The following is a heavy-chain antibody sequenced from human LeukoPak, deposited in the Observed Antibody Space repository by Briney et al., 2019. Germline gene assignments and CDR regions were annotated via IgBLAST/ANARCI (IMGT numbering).Heavy chain of an antibody. V-gene: IGHV3-30*18. CDR2: ISYDGSNK. J-gene: IGHJ6*03. CDR1: GFTFSSYA. CDR3: AKDSLRDYYSYHYMDV. Sequence: PGGSLRLSCAASGFTFSSYAMHWVRRAPGKGLEWVAVISYDGSNKFYADSVKGRITISRDNSKNTLYLQMNSLRAEDTAVYHCAKDSLRDYYSYHYMDVWGKGTTVTVSS.